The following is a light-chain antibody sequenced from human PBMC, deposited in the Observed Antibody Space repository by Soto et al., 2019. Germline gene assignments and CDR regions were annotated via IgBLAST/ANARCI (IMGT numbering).Light chain of an antibody. Sequence: EIVLTQSPATLSLSPGERATLSCRASQSVSSYLAWYQQKPGQAPRLLIYAASSRATGIPARFSCSGSGTDFTLTFSSLDPEDFAVYYCPLRSNWPPKYTFGQGTKLEIK. CDR2: AAS. V-gene: IGKV3-11*01. CDR3: PLRSNWPPKYT. CDR1: QSVSSY. J-gene: IGKJ2*01.